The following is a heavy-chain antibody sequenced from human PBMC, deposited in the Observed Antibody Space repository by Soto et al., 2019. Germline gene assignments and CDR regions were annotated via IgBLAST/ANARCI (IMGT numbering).Heavy chain of an antibody. J-gene: IGHJ4*02. Sequence: ASVKVSCKASGYTFTSYYMHWVRQAPGQGLEWMGIINPSGGSTSYAQKFQGRVTMTRDTSTSTVYMELSSLRSEDTAVYYCARVGIAAALGGYYFDYWGQGTLVTVSS. CDR1: GYTFTSYY. CDR3: ARVGIAAALGGYYFDY. D-gene: IGHD6-13*01. V-gene: IGHV1-46*01. CDR2: INPSGGST.